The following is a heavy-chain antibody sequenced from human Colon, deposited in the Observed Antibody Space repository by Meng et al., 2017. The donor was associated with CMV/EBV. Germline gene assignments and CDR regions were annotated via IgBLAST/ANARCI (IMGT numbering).Heavy chain of an antibody. CDR1: GFTFSSYW. D-gene: IGHD6-19*01. Sequence: GEWVGPGGGLVQPGGSLRLSCAASGFTFSSYWMHWVRQAPGKGLVWVSRINSDGSSTSYADSVKGRFTISRDNAKNTLYLQMDSLRAEDTAVYYCARHYTSGWSIDFWGQGTLVTASS. CDR2: INSDGSST. CDR3: ARHYTSGWSIDF. J-gene: IGHJ4*02. V-gene: IGHV3-74*01.